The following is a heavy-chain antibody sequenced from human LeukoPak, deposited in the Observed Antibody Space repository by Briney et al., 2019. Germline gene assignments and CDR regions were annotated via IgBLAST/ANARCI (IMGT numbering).Heavy chain of an antibody. V-gene: IGHV3-21*01. J-gene: IGHJ3*02. CDR2: ISSSSSYI. CDR3: ARQVGVDDAFDI. CDR1: GFTFNTYS. Sequence: GGSLRLSCAASGFTFNTYSVNWVRQAPGKGLEWVSSISSSSSYIFYADSMKGRFTISRDNAKTSLYLQMNSLRAEDTAVYYCARQVGVDDAFDIWGQGTKVTVSS. D-gene: IGHD1-26*01.